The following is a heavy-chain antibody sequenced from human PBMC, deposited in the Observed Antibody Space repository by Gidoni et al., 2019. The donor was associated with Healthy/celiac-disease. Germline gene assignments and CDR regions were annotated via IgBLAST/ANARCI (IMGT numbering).Heavy chain of an antibody. CDR3: ARAPRGYSYGYDDY. CDR1: GYTFTGYY. D-gene: IGHD5-18*01. J-gene: IGHJ4*02. Sequence: QVQLVQSGAEVKKPGGSVKVPCKASGYTFTGYYMHWVRQAPGQGLELMGRINPNSGGTHYAQKFQGRVTMTRDTSISTAYMELSRLSSDDTAVYYCARAPRGYSYGYDDYWGQGTLVTVSS. CDR2: INPNSGGT. V-gene: IGHV1-2*06.